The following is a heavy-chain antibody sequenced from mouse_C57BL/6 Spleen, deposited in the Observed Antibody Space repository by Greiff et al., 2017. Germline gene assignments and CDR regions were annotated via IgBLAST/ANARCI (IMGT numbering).Heavy chain of an antibody. D-gene: IGHD4-1*01. V-gene: IGHV10-1*01. CDR1: GFSFNTYA. Sequence: EVKLVESGGGLVQPKGSLKLSCAASGFSFNTYAMTWVRQAPGKGLEWVARIRSKSNNYATYYADSVKDRFTISRDDSESMLYLQMNNLKTKDTAVYYCVRQGDWDYFDYWGQGTTLTVSS. J-gene: IGHJ2*01. CDR2: IRSKSNNYAT. CDR3: VRQGDWDYFDY.